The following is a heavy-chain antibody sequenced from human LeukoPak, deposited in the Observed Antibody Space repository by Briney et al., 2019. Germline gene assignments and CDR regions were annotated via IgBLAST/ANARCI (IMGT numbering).Heavy chain of an antibody. J-gene: IGHJ6*02. CDR1: GGSISSYY. CDR3: ARDPEGYYYGMDV. CDR2: IYYSGST. Sequence: SETLSLTCTGSGGSISSYYWSWIRQPPGKGLEWIGYIYYSGSTNYNPSLKSRVTISVDTSKNQFSLKLSSVTAADTAVYYCARDPEGYYYGMDVWGQGTTVTVSS. V-gene: IGHV4-59*01. D-gene: IGHD1-14*01.